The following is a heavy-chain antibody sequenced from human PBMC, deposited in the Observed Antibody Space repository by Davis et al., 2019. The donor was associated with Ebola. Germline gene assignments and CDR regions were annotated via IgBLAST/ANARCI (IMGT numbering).Heavy chain of an antibody. CDR3: AREYNWNYVFVDY. D-gene: IGHD1-7*01. CDR2: IQQDARDK. Sequence: GESLKISCAASGFTFSNFWMSWVRQAPGKGLEWVANIQQDARDKNYVGSVKGRFTISRDNTKNSLYLQMNSLRDEDTAVYYCAREYNWNYVFVDYWGQGTLVTVSS. CDR1: GFTFSNFW. V-gene: IGHV3-7*01. J-gene: IGHJ4*02.